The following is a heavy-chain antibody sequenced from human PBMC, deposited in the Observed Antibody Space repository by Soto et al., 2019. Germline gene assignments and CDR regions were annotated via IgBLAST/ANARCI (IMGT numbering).Heavy chain of an antibody. CDR2: IFYSGST. D-gene: IGHD3-10*01. CDR1: GGSLSSYY. V-gene: IGHV4-59*08. Sequence: QVQLQESGPGLVKPSETLSLTCTVSGGSLSSYYWSWIRQPPGKRLEWIGYIFYSGSTNYNPSLKSRVTISVDTSKNQFSLKLSSETAADTAVYYCARRYGGAFDFWGQGTMVTVSS. CDR3: ARRYGGAFDF. J-gene: IGHJ3*01.